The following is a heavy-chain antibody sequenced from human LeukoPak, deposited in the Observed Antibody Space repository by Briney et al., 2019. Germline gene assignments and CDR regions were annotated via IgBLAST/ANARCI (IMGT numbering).Heavy chain of an antibody. CDR2: INNDGSST. V-gene: IGHV3-74*01. Sequence: GGSLRLSCAASGFTFSSYGMSWVRQAPGKGLVWVSRINNDGSSTTYADSVKGRFTISRDNSKNTLYLQMNSLRAEDTAVYYCARVVVSGNRAFGMWGQGTMVTVSS. CDR1: GFTFSSYG. D-gene: IGHD6-19*01. CDR3: ARVVVSGNRAFGM. J-gene: IGHJ3*02.